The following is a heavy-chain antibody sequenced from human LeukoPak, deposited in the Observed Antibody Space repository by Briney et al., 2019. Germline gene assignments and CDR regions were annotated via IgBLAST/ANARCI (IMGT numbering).Heavy chain of an antibody. D-gene: IGHD6-13*01. V-gene: IGHV4-4*07. Sequence: SETLTLTCTVSGGSISGYYWSWLRQPAGKGLEWLGRISTSGSTNYSPSLKSRVTMSIDTSKNQFSLKLSSVTAADTAVYYCARARYSSSWDFDYWGQGTLVTVSS. CDR2: ISTSGST. CDR1: GGSISGYY. J-gene: IGHJ4*02. CDR3: ARARYSSSWDFDY.